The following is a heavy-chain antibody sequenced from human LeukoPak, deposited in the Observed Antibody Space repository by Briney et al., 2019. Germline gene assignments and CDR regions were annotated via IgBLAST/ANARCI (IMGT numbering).Heavy chain of an antibody. CDR3: TKDRQGPNQYHMDV. CDR1: GFTFSSLW. Sequence: GGSLRLSCAASGFTFSSLWMSWVRQAPGSGPEWVANINQDEGTTYYVASVKGRFTISRDNAKNSLSLQMSSLRAEDTAVYYCTKDRQGPNQYHMDVWGKGTTVTVSS. J-gene: IGHJ6*03. CDR2: INQDEGTT. V-gene: IGHV3-7*01.